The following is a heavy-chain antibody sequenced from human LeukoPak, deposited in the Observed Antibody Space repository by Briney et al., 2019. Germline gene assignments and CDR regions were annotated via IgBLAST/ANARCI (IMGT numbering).Heavy chain of an antibody. CDR3: ARSGWPYYFDY. J-gene: IGHJ4*02. V-gene: IGHV3-74*01. D-gene: IGHD3-22*01. CDR2: IHSDGSST. Sequence: PGGSLRLSCAASGFTFSSYWMHWARQAPGKGLVWVSRIHSDGSSTGYADSVRGRFTLSRDDAKSTLYLQMNSLRAEDTAVYYCARSGWPYYFDYWGQGTLVTVSS. CDR1: GFTFSSYW.